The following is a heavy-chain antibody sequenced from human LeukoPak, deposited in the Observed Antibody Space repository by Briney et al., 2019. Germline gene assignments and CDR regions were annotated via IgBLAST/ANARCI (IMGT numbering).Heavy chain of an antibody. J-gene: IGHJ5*02. V-gene: IGHV4-39*07. CDR3: ARYQTNPMATINWFDP. D-gene: IGHD5-24*01. Sequence: SETLSLTCTVSGGSISSSSYYWGWIRQPPGKGLEWIGSIYYSGSTYYNPSLKSRVTISVDRSRNQFSLKLSSVTAADTAVYYCARYQTNPMATINWFDPWGQGTLVTVSS. CDR2: IYYSGST. CDR1: GGSISSSSYY.